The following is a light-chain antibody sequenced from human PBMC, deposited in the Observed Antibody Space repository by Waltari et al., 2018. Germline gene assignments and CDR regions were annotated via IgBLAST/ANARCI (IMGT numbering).Light chain of an antibody. CDR1: QDINNY. CDR3: QQYDKVPPLT. Sequence: DIQMTQSPSSVSASVGDRVSFTCQASQDINNYLNWYQQKPGKAPKLRIYDASNLETGVPSRFSGSGSGTDFTFTISSLQPEDVATYYCQQYDKVPPLTFGGGTKVEIK. V-gene: IGKV1-33*01. J-gene: IGKJ4*01. CDR2: DAS.